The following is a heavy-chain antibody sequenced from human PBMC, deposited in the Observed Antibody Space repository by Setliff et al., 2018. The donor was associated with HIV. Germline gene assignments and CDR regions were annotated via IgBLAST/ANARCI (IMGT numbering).Heavy chain of an antibody. CDR1: GGSISSSSYY. J-gene: IGHJ4*02. V-gene: IGHV4-39*07. CDR3: ARVFVDTAVLRVLEYYFDS. D-gene: IGHD5-18*01. CDR2: MYYSGST. Sequence: TLSLTCTVSGGSISSSSYYWGWVRRPPGKGLEWIGSMYYSGSTYYTPSLKSRITISLDTSKNQFSLRMRSVTAADTAVYYCARVFVDTAVLRVLEYYFDSWGRGTLVTVSS.